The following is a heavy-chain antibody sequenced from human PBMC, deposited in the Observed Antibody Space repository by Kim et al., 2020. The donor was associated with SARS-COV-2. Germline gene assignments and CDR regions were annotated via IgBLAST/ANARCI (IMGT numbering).Heavy chain of an antibody. J-gene: IGHJ4*02. V-gene: IGHV4-34*01. CDR3: ARTTMVRGAFDY. D-gene: IGHD3-10*01. Sequence: SETLSLTCAVYGGSFSGYYWSWIRQPPGKGLEWIGEINHSGSTNYNPSLKSRVTISVDTSKNQFSLKLSSVTAADTAVYYCARTTMVRGAFDYWGQGTLVTVSS. CDR1: GGSFSGYY. CDR2: INHSGST.